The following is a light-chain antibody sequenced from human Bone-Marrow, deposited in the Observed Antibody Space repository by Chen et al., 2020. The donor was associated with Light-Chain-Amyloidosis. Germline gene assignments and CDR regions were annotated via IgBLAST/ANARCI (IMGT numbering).Light chain of an antibody. CDR2: RDT. J-gene: IGLJ2*01. Sequence: SYELTQPPSVSVSPGQPARITCSGDDLPTKYAYWYQQKPGQAPVLVIHRDTERPSGISERFSGSSSGTTATLTSRGVQAEDEADYHCQTADSSGTYEVIFGGGTKLTVL. CDR3: QTADSSGTYEVI. V-gene: IGLV3-25*03. CDR1: DLPTKY.